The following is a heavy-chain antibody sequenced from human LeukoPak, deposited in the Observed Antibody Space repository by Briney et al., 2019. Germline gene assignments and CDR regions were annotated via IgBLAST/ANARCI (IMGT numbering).Heavy chain of an antibody. V-gene: IGHV3-21*01. D-gene: IGHD3-22*01. CDR2: ISSSSSYI. CDR3: ARDDDSSGYSTTRHDY. Sequence: GGSLRLSCAASGFTFSSYSMNWVRQAPGKGLEWVSSISSSSSYIYYADSVKGRFTTSRDNAKNSLYLQMNSLRAEDTAVYYCARDDDSSGYSTTRHDYWGQGTLVTVSS. J-gene: IGHJ4*02. CDR1: GFTFSSYS.